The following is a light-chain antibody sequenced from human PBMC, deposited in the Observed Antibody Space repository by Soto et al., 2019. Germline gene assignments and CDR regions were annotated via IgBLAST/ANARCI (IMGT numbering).Light chain of an antibody. CDR2: AAS. V-gene: IGKV1-39*01. CDR3: QQTHGTPET. Sequence: DIQVTQSPSSLSASVGDRVTITCRTSQSISIYLSWHQQKPGKAPNLLIYAASSLQTGVPSRFSGSGSGTEFTLTISSLQPEDFATYYCQQTHGTPETFGQGTKVDIK. CDR1: QSISIY. J-gene: IGKJ1*01.